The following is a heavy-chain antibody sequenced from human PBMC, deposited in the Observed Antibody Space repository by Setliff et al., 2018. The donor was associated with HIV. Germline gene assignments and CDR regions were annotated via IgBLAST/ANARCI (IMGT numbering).Heavy chain of an antibody. Sequence: PSETLSLTCTVSGGSISSSNYYWGWIRQPPGKGPEWIGSIYYSGNAYYNPSLKSRVTISVDTSKNQFSLKLSSVTAADTAVYYCARERSALLWKNWFDPWGQGTLVTVSS. J-gene: IGHJ5*02. D-gene: IGHD3-10*01. V-gene: IGHV4-39*02. CDR1: GGSISSSNYY. CDR3: ARERSALLWKNWFDP. CDR2: IYYSGNA.